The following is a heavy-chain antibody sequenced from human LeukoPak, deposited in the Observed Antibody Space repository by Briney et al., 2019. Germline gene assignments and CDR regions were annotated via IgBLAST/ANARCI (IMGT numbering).Heavy chain of an antibody. CDR3: ARYVYSSSSYDY. CDR2: IYYSGST. V-gene: IGHV4-59*01. J-gene: IGHJ4*02. CDR1: GGSISSYY. D-gene: IGHD6-6*01. Sequence: KPSETLSLTCTVSGGSISSYYWSWIRQPPGKGLEWIGYIYYSGSTNYNPSLKSRVTISVDTSKNQFSLKLSSVTAADTAVYYCARYVYSSSSYDYWGQGTLVTVSS.